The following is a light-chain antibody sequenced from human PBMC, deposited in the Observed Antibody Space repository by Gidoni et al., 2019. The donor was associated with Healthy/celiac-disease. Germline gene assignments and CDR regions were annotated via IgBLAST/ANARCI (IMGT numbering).Light chain of an antibody. Sequence: SYELTQPPSVSVSPGQTASITCSGDKLGDKYACWYQQKPGQSPVLVLYQDNKRPSGIPERFSGSNSGNTATLTISGTQAMDEADYYCQAWDSSTELFGGGTKLTVL. CDR2: QDN. J-gene: IGLJ2*01. V-gene: IGLV3-1*01. CDR1: KLGDKY. CDR3: QAWDSSTEL.